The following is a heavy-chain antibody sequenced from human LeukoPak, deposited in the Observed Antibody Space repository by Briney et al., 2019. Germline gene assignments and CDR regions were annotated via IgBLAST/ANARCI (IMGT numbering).Heavy chain of an antibody. CDR3: AKDHRRITMVRGNNWFDP. CDR2: IFYDGTIQ. D-gene: IGHD3-10*01. J-gene: IGHJ5*02. V-gene: IGHV3-30*04. Sequence: GRSLRLSCAASGFTFSNYAMHWVRQAPGKGLEWVAVIFYDGTIQYYTDSVKGRFTISRDNSKNTLYLQMNSLRAEDTAVYYCAKDHRRITMVRGNNWFDPWGQGTLVTVSS. CDR1: GFTFSNYA.